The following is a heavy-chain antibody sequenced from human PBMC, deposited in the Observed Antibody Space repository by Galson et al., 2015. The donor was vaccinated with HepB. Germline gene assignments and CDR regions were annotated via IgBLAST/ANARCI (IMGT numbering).Heavy chain of an antibody. D-gene: IGHD2-2*02. V-gene: IGHV3-30-3*01. J-gene: IGHJ4*02. CDR2: ISYDGSNK. CDR1: GFTFSSYA. Sequence: SLRLSCAASGFTFSSYAMHWVRQAPGKGLEWVAVISYDGSNKYYADSVKGRFTISRDNSKNTLYLQMNSLRAEDTAVYYCARGELASDETVVVPAATPGPEPRAGIDYWGQGTLVTVSS. CDR3: ARGELASDETVVVPAATPGPEPRAGIDY.